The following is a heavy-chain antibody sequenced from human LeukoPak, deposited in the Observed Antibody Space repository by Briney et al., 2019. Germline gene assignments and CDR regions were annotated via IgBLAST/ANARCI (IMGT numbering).Heavy chain of an antibody. V-gene: IGHV4-59*01. J-gene: IGHJ5*02. CDR1: GGSISTYY. D-gene: IGHD2-15*01. CDR3: ARAYCSGGTCYSSRGMFDP. CDR2: IYYSGST. Sequence: SETLSLTCTVSGGSISTYYWSWIRQPPGKGLEWIGYIYYSGSTNYNPSLKSRVTISVDTPKNQFSLKLSSVTAADTAVYYCARAYCSGGTCYSSRGMFDPWGQGTLVTVSS.